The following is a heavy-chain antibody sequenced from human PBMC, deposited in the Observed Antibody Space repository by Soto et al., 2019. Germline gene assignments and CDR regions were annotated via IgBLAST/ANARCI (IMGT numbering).Heavy chain of an antibody. CDR2: INAHSGGT. D-gene: IGHD6-6*01. Sequence: ASVKVSCKASGFSFTGYYIHWLRQAPGQGLEWMGWINAHSGGTEYAQKFQGRVTLTRDTSVATAYLTLTSLTSDDTALYYCAKDLTRQLAYWLDPWGQGTQVTVSS. CDR3: AKDLTRQLAYWLDP. J-gene: IGHJ5*02. V-gene: IGHV1-2*02. CDR1: GFSFTGYY.